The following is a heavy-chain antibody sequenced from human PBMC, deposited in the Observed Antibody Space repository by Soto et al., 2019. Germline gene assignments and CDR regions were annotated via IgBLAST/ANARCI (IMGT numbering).Heavy chain of an antibody. V-gene: IGHV3-7*01. D-gene: IGHD3-22*01. CDR1: GSTFSVYS. J-gene: IGHJ6*02. CDR3: ARASHWSSGYYHYYYAMDV. CDR2: IKEDGSEK. Sequence: GSLRLSCAASGSTFSVYSMTWVRQAPGKGLEWVANIKEDGSEKYYVDSVKGRFTISRDNAKNSLYLRMNSLRAEDTAVYYCARASHWSSGYYHYYYAMDVWGQGTMVTVSS.